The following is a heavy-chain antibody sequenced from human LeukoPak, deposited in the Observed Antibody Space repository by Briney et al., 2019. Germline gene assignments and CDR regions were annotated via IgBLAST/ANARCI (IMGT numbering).Heavy chain of an antibody. CDR3: ARDLSPVVRASPMGY. Sequence: PGGSLRLSCAASGFTFSSFEMTWVRQAPGKGLEWVSYLSGSGTTIYYADSVKGRFTISSDTSKNTLYLQMNSLRAEDTAVYYCARDLSPVVRASPMGYWGQGTPVTVSS. D-gene: IGHD3-10*01. CDR2: LSGSGTTI. J-gene: IGHJ4*02. CDR1: GFTFSSFE. V-gene: IGHV3-48*03.